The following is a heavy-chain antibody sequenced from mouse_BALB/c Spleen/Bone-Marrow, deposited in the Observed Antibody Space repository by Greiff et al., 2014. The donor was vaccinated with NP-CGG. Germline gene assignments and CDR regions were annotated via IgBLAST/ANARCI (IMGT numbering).Heavy chain of an antibody. CDR3: ARALDSSGYGFAY. CDR1: GFSLTSYG. CDR2: VWAGGST. V-gene: IGHV2-9*02. Sequence: QVQLKESGPGLVAPSQSLSITCTVSGFSLTSYGVHWVRQPPGKGLEWLGVVWAGGSTNYNSALMSRLSISKDNSKSQVFLKMNSLQTDDTAMYYCARALDSSGYGFAYWGQGTLVTVSA. D-gene: IGHD3-2*01. J-gene: IGHJ3*01.